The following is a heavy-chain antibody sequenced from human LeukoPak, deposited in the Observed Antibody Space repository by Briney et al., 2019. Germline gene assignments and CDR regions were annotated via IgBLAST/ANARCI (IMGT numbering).Heavy chain of an antibody. J-gene: IGHJ4*02. V-gene: IGHV3-30*04. D-gene: IGHD3/OR15-3a*01. CDR1: GFTFSSYA. Sequence: GRSLRLSCAASGFTFSSYAMHWVRQAPGKGLEWVAVISYDGSNKYYADSVKGRFTISRDNSKNTLYLQMNSLRAEDTAVYYCASGLDYLNYFDYWGQGTLVTVSS. CDR3: ASGLDYLNYFDY. CDR2: ISYDGSNK.